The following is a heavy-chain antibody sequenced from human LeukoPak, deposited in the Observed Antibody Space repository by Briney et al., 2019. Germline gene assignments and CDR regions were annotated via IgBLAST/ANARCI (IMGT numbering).Heavy chain of an antibody. CDR1: GGTFSSYA. V-gene: IGHV1-69*05. CDR3: ARAAPLGYYYNSSVYFI. CDR2: IIPIFGTA. J-gene: IGHJ3*02. D-gene: IGHD3-22*01. Sequence: SVKVSCKASGGTFSSYAISWVRQAPGQGLEWMGGIIPIFGTANYAQKFQGRVTITTDESTSTAYMELSSLRSEDTAVYYCARAAPLGYYYNSSVYFIWGKGSMVTVSS.